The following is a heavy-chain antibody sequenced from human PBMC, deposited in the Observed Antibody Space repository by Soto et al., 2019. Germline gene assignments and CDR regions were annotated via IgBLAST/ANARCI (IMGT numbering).Heavy chain of an antibody. CDR3: ARVFERYNWFDP. CDR2: IYYSGST. Sequence: SLTISLPCTVSGGSISSGGYYWSWIRQHPGKGLEWIGYIYYSGSTYYNPSLKSRVTISVDTSKNQFSLKLSSVTAADTAVYYCARVFERYNWFDPWGQGTLVTVSS. V-gene: IGHV4-31*03. D-gene: IGHD2-21*01. J-gene: IGHJ5*02. CDR1: GGSISSGGYY.